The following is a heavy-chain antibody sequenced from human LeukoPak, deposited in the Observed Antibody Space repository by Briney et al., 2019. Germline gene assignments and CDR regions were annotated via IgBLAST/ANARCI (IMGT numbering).Heavy chain of an antibody. Sequence: SETLSLTWSVSGGSISSSSYYWGWIRQPPGTGLEWIGNMYYSGSTYYNPSLRSRVTISVDASKNQFSLKLSSVTAADTAVYYCARYNYGHRYFDLWGRGTLVTVSS. D-gene: IGHD3-16*01. CDR2: MYYSGST. CDR1: GGSISSSSYY. V-gene: IGHV4-39*01. J-gene: IGHJ2*01. CDR3: ARYNYGHRYFDL.